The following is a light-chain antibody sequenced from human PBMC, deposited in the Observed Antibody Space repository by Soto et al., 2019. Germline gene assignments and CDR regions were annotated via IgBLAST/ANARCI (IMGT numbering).Light chain of an antibody. V-gene: IGKV2-30*01. CDR3: QQFNNYIT. CDR2: KVS. J-gene: IGKJ5*01. Sequence: DVVLTQSPLSLPVTLGQPASISCRSSQSLVYSDGNTYLNWFPQRPGQSPRRLIYKVSNRDSGVPDRFSGSGSGTDFTLKISRVEAEDVGVYYCQQFNNYITFGQGTRLEIK. CDR1: QSLVYSDGNTY.